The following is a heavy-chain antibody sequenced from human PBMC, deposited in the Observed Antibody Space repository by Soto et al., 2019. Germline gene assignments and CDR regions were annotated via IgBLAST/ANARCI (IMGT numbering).Heavy chain of an antibody. V-gene: IGHV3-30-3*01. CDR3: ASVWVRTVIGY. J-gene: IGHJ4*02. CDR1: GFTFSSYA. CDR2: ISYDGSSE. Sequence: QVQLVESGGGVVQPGRSLRLSCAASGFTFSSYAMHWVRQAPGKGLEWVAVISYDGSSEYYADSVKGRFTISRDNSKNTLYLQMSSLRAEDTAVYYCASVWVRTVIGYWGQGTLVTVSS. D-gene: IGHD4-17*01.